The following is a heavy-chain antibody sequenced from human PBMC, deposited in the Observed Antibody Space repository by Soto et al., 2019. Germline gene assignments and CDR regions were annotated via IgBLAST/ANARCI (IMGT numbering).Heavy chain of an antibody. CDR1: GFTFSSYS. J-gene: IGHJ3*02. CDR3: ARDRNQDIIVLVSAALDI. D-gene: IGHD2-15*01. CDR2: ISSSSSYI. V-gene: IGHV3-21*01. Sequence: EVQLVESGGGLVKPGGSLRLSCAASGFTFSSYSMNWVRQAPGKGLEWVSSISSSSSYIYYADSVKGRFTISRDNAKNSLYLQMNSLRAEDTAVYYCARDRNQDIIVLVSAALDIWGQGTMVTVSS.